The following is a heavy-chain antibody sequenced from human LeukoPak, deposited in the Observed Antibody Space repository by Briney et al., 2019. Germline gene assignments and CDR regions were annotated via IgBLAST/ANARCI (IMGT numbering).Heavy chain of an antibody. J-gene: IGHJ6*03. V-gene: IGHV4-34*01. Sequence: PSETLSLTCAVYGGSFSGYYWSWIRQPPGKGLEWIGEINHSGSTNYNPSLKSRVTISVDTSKNQFSLKLSSVTAADTAVYYCARLLVATSYYYYYYMDVWGKGTTVTVSS. CDR2: INHSGST. CDR1: GGSFSGYY. D-gene: IGHD5-12*01. CDR3: ARLLVATSYYYYYYMDV.